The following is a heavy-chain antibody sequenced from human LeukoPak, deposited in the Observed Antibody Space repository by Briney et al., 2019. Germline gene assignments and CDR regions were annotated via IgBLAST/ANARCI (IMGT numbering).Heavy chain of an antibody. J-gene: IGHJ3*02. V-gene: IGHV3-74*01. Sequence: GGSLRLSCAASGFTFSSYWMHWVRQAPGKGLVWVSRINSDGSSTSYADSVKGRFTISRDNAKNTLYLQMNSLRAEDTAVYYCAREEDYGAFDIWGQGTMATVSS. CDR2: INSDGSST. D-gene: IGHD4/OR15-4a*01. CDR3: AREEDYGAFDI. CDR1: GFTFSSYW.